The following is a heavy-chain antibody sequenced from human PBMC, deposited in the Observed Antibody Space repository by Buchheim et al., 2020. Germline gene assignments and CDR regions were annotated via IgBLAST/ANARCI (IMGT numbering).Heavy chain of an antibody. D-gene: IGHD4-17*01. CDR3: ARVNGDGDYPFYYYYGMDV. CDR1: GGSISSSSYY. Sequence: QLQLQESGPGLVKPSETLSLTCTVSGGSISSSSYYWGWIRQPPGKGLEWIGSIYYSGSTYYNPSLKSRVTISVDTSKNQFSLKLSSVTDADTAVYYCARVNGDGDYPFYYYYGMDVWGQGTT. V-gene: IGHV4-39*01. J-gene: IGHJ6*02. CDR2: IYYSGST.